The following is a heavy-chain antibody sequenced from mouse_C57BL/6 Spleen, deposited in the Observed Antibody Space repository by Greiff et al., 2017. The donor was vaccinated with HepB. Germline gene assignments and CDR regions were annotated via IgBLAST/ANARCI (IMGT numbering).Heavy chain of an antibody. J-gene: IGHJ3*01. CDR1: GYTFTSYW. V-gene: IGHV1-72*01. D-gene: IGHD2-1*01. Sequence: QVQLQQPGAELVKPGASVKLSCKASGYTFTSYWMHWVKQRPGRGLEWIGRIDPNRGGTKYNEKFKSKATLTVDKPSSTAYMQLSSLTSEDSAVYYCASSGYGNWFAYWGQGTLVTVSA. CDR3: ASSGYGNWFAY. CDR2: IDPNRGGT.